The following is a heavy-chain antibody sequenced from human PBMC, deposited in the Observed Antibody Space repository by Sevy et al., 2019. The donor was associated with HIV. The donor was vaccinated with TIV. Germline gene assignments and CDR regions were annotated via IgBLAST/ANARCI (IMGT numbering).Heavy chain of an antibody. CDR2: LSFGCGEI. CDR1: GFTFSKYS. Sequence: GSLRLSCAASGFTFSKYSMSWVRQPPGKGLEWVSTLSFGCGEINYEDSVKGRVTSSSDNSKSSVYLQMNNLRPEDTAVYYWGREGCTKPHDYWGQGTLVTVSS. D-gene: IGHD2-8*01. CDR3: GREGCTKPHDY. J-gene: IGHJ4*02. V-gene: IGHV3-23*01.